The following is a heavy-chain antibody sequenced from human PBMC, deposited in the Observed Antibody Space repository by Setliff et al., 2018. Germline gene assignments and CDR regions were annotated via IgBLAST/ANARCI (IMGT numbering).Heavy chain of an antibody. CDR3: ARDVYDFRTGQCGP. J-gene: IGHJ5*02. V-gene: IGHV3-48*03. D-gene: IGHD3-3*01. Sequence: PGGSLRLSCAASGFTFSGYAMTWVRQAPGKGLEWISYITTSGSTIYYAESVKGRFTISRDNAKNSLYLQMNSLRAEDTAVYYCARDVYDFRTGQCGPWGQGTRVTVSS. CDR2: ITTSGSTI. CDR1: GFTFSGYA.